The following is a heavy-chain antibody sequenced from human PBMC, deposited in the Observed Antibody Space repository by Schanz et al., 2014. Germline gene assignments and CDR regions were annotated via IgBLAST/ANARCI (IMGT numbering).Heavy chain of an antibody. CDR1: GLIFSNYV. J-gene: IGHJ4*02. CDR3: AKSLESCPGGRCSRGYFYY. D-gene: IGHD2-8*02. CDR2: IGTSGGT. Sequence: EVQLLESGGGLVQPGGSLKLSCAASGLIFSNYVMSWVRQAPGKGLEWVSTIGTSGGTNYAESVKGRFTISRDNSKNTLYLQMNSLRAEDTAVYYCAKSLESCPGGRCSRGYFYYWGQGTLVTVSS. V-gene: IGHV3-23*01.